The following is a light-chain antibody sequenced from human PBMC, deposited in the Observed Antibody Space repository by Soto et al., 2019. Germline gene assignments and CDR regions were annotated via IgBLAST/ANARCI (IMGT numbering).Light chain of an antibody. CDR2: GAS. CDR3: QQYESYLRT. V-gene: IGKV3-20*01. CDR1: QIVSSSY. Sequence: EIVLTQSPGTLSLSPGERATLSCRASQIVSSSYLAWYQQKPGQAPRLLIYGASSRATGIPDRFSGSGSGTEFTLTISRLQPDDFATYFCQQYESYLRTFGQGTKVDI. J-gene: IGKJ1*01.